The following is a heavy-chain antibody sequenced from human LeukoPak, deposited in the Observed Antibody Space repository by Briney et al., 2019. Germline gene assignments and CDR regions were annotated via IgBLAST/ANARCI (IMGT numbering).Heavy chain of an antibody. CDR1: GFTFSSYS. J-gene: IGHJ5*02. V-gene: IGHV3-21*01. CDR2: ISSSSSYI. D-gene: IGHD2-21*02. CDR3: ARDAVSLTYCGGDCEPNWFDP. Sequence: GGSLRLSCAASGFTFSSYSMNWVRQAPGKGLEWVSSISSSSSYIYYADSVRGRFTISRDNAKNSLYLQMNSLRAEDTAVYYCARDAVSLTYCGGDCEPNWFDPWGQGTLVTVSS.